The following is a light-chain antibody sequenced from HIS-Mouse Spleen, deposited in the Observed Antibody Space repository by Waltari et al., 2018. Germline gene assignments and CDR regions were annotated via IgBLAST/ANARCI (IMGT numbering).Light chain of an antibody. CDR3: SSYTSSSTLV. J-gene: IGLJ2*01. CDR2: DVS. Sequence: QSALTQPASVSGSPGQSITIPCTGTSSDVGGYNYVSWYQQHPGKAPKLMIYDVSNRPSGVSNRFSGSKSGNTASLTISGLQAEDEADYYCSSYTSSSTLVFGGETKLTVL. V-gene: IGLV2-14*03. CDR1: SSDVGGYNY.